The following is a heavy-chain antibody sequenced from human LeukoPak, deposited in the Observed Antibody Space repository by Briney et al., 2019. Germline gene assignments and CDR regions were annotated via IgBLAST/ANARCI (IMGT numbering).Heavy chain of an antibody. D-gene: IGHD6-19*01. V-gene: IGHV3-23*01. Sequence: GGSLRLSCAASGFTFSSYAMSWVRQTPGKGLEWVTAISGSGGSTYYADSVKGRFTISRDNSKNTLFLQMNSLRAEDTAVYYCARDGVIAVAGTGYYFDYWGQGTLVTVSS. CDR2: ISGSGGST. J-gene: IGHJ4*02. CDR1: GFTFSSYA. CDR3: ARDGVIAVAGTGYYFDY.